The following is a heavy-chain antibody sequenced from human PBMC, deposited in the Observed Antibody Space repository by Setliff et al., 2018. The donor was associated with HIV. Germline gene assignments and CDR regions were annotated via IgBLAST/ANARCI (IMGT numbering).Heavy chain of an antibody. J-gene: IGHJ4*02. Sequence: KPSETLSLTCTVSGGTVSNYYCPWIRQSAGKGLEWIGHINTSGSTKYNPSLKSRLTMSVDSSGNPFSLKLTSVTAADTAVYYCARDPNTGWYYLDFWGPGALVTVPQ. CDR2: INTSGST. CDR1: GGTVSNYY. CDR3: ARDPNTGWYYLDF. V-gene: IGHV4-4*07. D-gene: IGHD6-19*01.